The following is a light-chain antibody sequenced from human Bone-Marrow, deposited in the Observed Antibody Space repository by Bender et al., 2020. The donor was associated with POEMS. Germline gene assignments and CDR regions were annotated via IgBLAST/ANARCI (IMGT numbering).Light chain of an antibody. J-gene: IGLJ2*01. CDR2: EVS. V-gene: IGLV2-14*01. CDR3: SSSTSGSTHL. Sequence: QSALTQPASVSGSPGQSITISCTGTSSDVGAYNYVSWYQQHPGKAPKLMIYEVSNRPLGVSNRFSGSKSGNTASLTISGLQAEDEADYYCSSSTSGSTHLFGGGTKLTVL. CDR1: SSDVGAYNY.